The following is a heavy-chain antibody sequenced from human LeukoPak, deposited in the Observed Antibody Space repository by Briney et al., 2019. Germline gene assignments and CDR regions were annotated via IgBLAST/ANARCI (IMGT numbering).Heavy chain of an antibody. CDR3: ARKSIEVSGRQPYDY. D-gene: IGHD2-15*01. CDR2: IKHSGVT. V-gene: IGHV4-34*01. CDR1: GGSFSGYY. Sequence: SETLSLTCAVYGGSFSGYYWSWIRQSPEKGLEWIGEIKHSGVTSYNPSLKSRLTMSVDTSKTQFSLRLTSVTAADTAVYYCARKSIEVSGRQPYDYWGQGTLVTVSS. J-gene: IGHJ4*02.